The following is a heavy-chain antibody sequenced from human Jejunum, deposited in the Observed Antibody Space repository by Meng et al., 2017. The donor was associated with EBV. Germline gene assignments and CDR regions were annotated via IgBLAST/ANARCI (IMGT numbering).Heavy chain of an antibody. J-gene: IGHJ4*02. CDR3: ARAVYGDSAYS. V-gene: IGHV4-34*01. CDR1: GGSFSGYQ. D-gene: IGHD4-17*01. Sequence: QVPVQQLGAGLLKPSETLSITCAVYGGSFSGYQWTWIRQPPGKGLEWMGEINHRGKTNYSPSLKSRVTISVDTSKNQFSLKLSSMTAADTAVYYCARAVYGDSAYSWGQGTLVTVSS. CDR2: INHRGKT.